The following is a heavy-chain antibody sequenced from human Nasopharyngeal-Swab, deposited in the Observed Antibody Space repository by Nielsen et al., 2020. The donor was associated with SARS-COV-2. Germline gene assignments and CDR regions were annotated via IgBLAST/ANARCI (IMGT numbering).Heavy chain of an antibody. CDR3: AREGDGGSGSYLGYYYYYYMDV. V-gene: IGHV4-30-4*01. D-gene: IGHD3-10*01. CDR2: IYYSGST. CDR1: GGSISSGDYY. J-gene: IGHJ6*03. Sequence: SETLSLTCTVSGGSISSGDYYWSWIRQPPGKGLEWIGYIYYSGSTYYNPSLKSRVTIPVDTSKNQFSLKLSSVTAADTAVYYCAREGDGGSGSYLGYYYYYYMDVWGKGTTVTVSS.